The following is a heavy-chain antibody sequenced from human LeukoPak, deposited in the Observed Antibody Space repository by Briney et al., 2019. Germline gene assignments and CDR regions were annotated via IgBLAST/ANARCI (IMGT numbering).Heavy chain of an antibody. D-gene: IGHD3-9*01. CDR1: GVSISSFY. CDR3: ARMKPDKYYYYGLDV. CDR2: IYYSGST. Sequence: SSETLSLTCTVSGVSISSFYWSWIRQPPGKGLEWIGYIYYSGSTNYDPSLKSRVTISVDTSKNQFSLKLSSVTAADTAVYYCARMKPDKYYYYGLDVWGQGTTVTVSS. J-gene: IGHJ6*02. V-gene: IGHV4-59*01.